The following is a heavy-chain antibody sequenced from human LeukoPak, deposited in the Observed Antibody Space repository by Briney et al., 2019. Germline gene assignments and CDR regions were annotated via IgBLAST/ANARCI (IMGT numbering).Heavy chain of an antibody. D-gene: IGHD3-3*01. V-gene: IGHV1-2*02. CDR1: GYTFTSYG. CDR3: ARGRVGGGDFWSGYNYYYMDV. J-gene: IGHJ6*03. CDR2: INPNSGGT. Sequence: ASVKVSCKASGYTFTSYGISWVRQAPGQGLEWMGWINPNSGGTNYAQKFQGRVTMTRDTSISTAYMELSRLRSDDTAVYYCARGRVGGGDFWSGYNYYYMDVWGKGTTVTVSS.